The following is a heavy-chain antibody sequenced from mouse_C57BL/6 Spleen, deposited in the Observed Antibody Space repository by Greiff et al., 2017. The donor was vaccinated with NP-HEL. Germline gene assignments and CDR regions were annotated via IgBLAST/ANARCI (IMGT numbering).Heavy chain of an antibody. D-gene: IGHD2-1*01. CDR2: IYPGSGST. Sequence: QVQLQQPGAELVKPGASVKMSCKASGYTFTSYWITWVKQRPGQGLEWIGDIYPGSGSTNYNEKFKSKATLTVDTSSSTAYMQLSSLTSEDSAVYYCAREDYGNNAMDYWGQGTSVTVSS. J-gene: IGHJ4*01. V-gene: IGHV1-55*01. CDR3: AREDYGNNAMDY. CDR1: GYTFTSYW.